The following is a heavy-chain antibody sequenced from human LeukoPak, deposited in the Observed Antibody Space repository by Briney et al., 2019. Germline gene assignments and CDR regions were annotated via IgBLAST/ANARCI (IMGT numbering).Heavy chain of an antibody. CDR1: EFNCSGSA. D-gene: IGHD1-26*01. Sequence: GGSLKLSCAASEFNCSGSAVHWVRQASGKGLEWLGHIRSKGNNYATAYTASVKGRFTISRDDSKNTAHLQMNSLKTEDTAVYYCTRPGSYSTDDAFDIWGQGTLVTVSS. J-gene: IGHJ3*02. CDR2: IRSKGNNYAT. V-gene: IGHV3-73*01. CDR3: TRPGSYSTDDAFDI.